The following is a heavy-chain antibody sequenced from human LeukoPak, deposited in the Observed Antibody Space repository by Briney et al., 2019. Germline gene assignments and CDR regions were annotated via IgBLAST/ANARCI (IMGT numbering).Heavy chain of an antibody. CDR1: GFSFSDCY. V-gene: IGHV3-11*03. CDR2: IGGSGADT. D-gene: IGHD6-6*01. J-gene: IGHJ1*01. Sequence: GGSLRLSCAASGFSFSDCYMSWFRQAPGKGPEWLSHIGGSGADTNYADSVKGRFTTSRDNAKSSLYLQMNSLRAEDTAVYYCAKTLVASPGNTGGPWGQGTLVTVSS. CDR3: AKTLVASPGNTGGP.